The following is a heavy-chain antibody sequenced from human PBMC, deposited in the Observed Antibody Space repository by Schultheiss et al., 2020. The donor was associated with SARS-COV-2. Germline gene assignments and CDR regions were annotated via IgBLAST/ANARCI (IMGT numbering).Heavy chain of an antibody. J-gene: IGHJ6*02. CDR2: IYSGGNT. CDR3: AKDLQLSASNRRYYYGMDA. CDR1: GLTVSNNY. V-gene: IGHV3-66*01. D-gene: IGHD1-1*01. Sequence: GGSLRLSCAASGLTVSNNYMTWVRQAPGKGLEWVSVIYSGGNTHYADSVRGRFIISRDNSKNTLYLQMNSLRAEDTAVYYCAKDLQLSASNRRYYYGMDAWGQGTTVTVSS.